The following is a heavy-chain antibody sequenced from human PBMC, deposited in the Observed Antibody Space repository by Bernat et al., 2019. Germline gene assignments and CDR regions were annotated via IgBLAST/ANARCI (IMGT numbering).Heavy chain of an antibody. V-gene: IGHV3-23*01. J-gene: IGHJ4*02. D-gene: IGHD3-22*01. CDR1: GVTFSSCA. CDR2: ISGTGDST. Sequence: EVQLLESGGDLVQPGGSLRLSCAASGVTFSSCAMSWVRQVPGKGLEWVSGISGTGDSTYYADSVKGRFTISRDNSNNTLYLQMNSLRAEDTAVYYCAKVGGGGHYRNFDYWGQGTLVTVSS. CDR3: AKVGGGGHYRNFDY.